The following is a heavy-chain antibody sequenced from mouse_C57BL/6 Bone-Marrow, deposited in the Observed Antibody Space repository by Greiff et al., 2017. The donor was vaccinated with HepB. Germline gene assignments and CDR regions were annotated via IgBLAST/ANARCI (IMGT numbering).Heavy chain of an antibody. J-gene: IGHJ3*01. CDR2: IDPENGDT. V-gene: IGHV14-4*01. Sequence: EVQLQQSGAELVRPGASVKLSCTASGFNIKDDYMHWVQQRPEQGLEWIGWIDPENGDTEYASKFQGKATITADTSSNTAYLQLSSLTSEDTAVYYCTPYYYGSSYWFAYWGQGTLVTVSA. CDR1: GFNIKDDY. CDR3: TPYYYGSSYWFAY. D-gene: IGHD1-1*01.